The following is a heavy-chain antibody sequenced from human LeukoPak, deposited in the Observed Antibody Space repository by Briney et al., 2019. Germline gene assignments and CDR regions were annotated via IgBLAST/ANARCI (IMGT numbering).Heavy chain of an antibody. J-gene: IGHJ4*02. Sequence: GGTLRLSCAASGFAVSSNYMSWVRHAPGKGLEWVSLIYSGGSTYYADSVKGRFTISRDNSKNTLYLQMNSLRAEDTAVYYCARDHSGWYTAMILRSYYFDYWGQGTLVTVSS. CDR3: ARDHSGWYTAMILRSYYFDY. V-gene: IGHV3-53*01. D-gene: IGHD5-18*01. CDR2: IYSGGST. CDR1: GFAVSSNY.